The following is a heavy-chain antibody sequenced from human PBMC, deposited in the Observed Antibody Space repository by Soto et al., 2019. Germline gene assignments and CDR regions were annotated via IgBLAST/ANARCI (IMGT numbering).Heavy chain of an antibody. V-gene: IGHV3-23*01. Sequence: GGSLRLSCVASGIPVSSNYMTWVRQAPGKGLEWVSAISGSGGSTYYADSVKGRFTISRDNSKNTLYLQMNSLRAEDTAVYYCAKDSCTNGVCYLDYWGQGTLVTVSS. CDR2: ISGSGGST. J-gene: IGHJ4*02. CDR1: GIPVSSNY. CDR3: AKDSCTNGVCYLDY. D-gene: IGHD2-8*01.